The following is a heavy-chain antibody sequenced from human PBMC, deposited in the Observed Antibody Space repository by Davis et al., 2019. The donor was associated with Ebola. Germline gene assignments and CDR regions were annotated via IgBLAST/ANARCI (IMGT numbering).Heavy chain of an antibody. CDR2: ISGSGGRT. D-gene: IGHD3-9*01. CDR1: GFTFSSYG. Sequence: GGSLRLSCAASGFTFSSYGMSWVRQAPGKGLEWVSGISGSGGRTYYADSVKGRFTISRDNSKNTLYLQMDSLRAEDTGVYYCATLRYFDWLFPNGPDYWGQGTLVTVSS. V-gene: IGHV3-23*01. J-gene: IGHJ4*02. CDR3: ATLRYFDWLFPNGPDY.